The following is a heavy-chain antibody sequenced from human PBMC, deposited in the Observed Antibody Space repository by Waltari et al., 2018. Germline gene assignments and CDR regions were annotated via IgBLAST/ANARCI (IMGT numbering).Heavy chain of an antibody. J-gene: IGHJ4*02. CDR3: AGTPYSSSLYYFDY. CDR1: GFAFSPYS. D-gene: IGHD6-6*01. CDR2: ISTSSNYI. Sequence: EVQLVESGGGLVKPGGSLRLSCAASGFAFSPYSMNWVRQAPGKGLEWVSFISTSSNYIYYADSVKGRFTISRDNAKNSLYLQMNSLRAEDTAVYYCAGTPYSSSLYYFDYWGQGTLVTVSS. V-gene: IGHV3-21*01.